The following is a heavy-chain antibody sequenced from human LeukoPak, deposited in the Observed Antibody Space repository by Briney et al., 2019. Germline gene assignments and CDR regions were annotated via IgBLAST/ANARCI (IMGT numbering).Heavy chain of an antibody. Sequence: PGGSLRLSCAASGFTLTTNGMHWVRQAPGKGLEGVAVIWWDGSKEFYADSVKGRFIISRDISKNTLYLEMSSLRAEDTAVYYCARDDDTNSQYSRLNDWGQGTLVTVSS. CDR1: GFTLTTNG. J-gene: IGHJ4*02. D-gene: IGHD2-8*01. V-gene: IGHV3-33*01. CDR3: ARDDDTNSQYSRLND. CDR2: IWWDGSKE.